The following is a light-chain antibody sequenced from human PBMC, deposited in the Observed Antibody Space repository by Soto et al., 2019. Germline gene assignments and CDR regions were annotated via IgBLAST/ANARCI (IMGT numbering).Light chain of an antibody. V-gene: IGKV3-11*01. J-gene: IGKJ1*01. CDR1: QSVSSY. CDR3: HQRQSWPRT. CDR2: DAS. Sequence: TQSPATLSVSPGERATLSCRASQSVSSYLAWYQQKPGQAPRLLIYDASNRATGIPARFSGSGSGTDFTLTISSLAPEDFAIYYCHQRQSWPRTFGQGTKVDIK.